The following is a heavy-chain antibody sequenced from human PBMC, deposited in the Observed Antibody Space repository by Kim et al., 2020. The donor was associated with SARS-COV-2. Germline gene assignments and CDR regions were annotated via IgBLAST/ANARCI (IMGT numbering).Heavy chain of an antibody. Sequence: SETLSLTCTVSGYSISSGYYWGWIRQPPGKGLEWIGSIYHSGSTYYNPSLKSRVTISVDTSKNQFSLKLSSVTAADTAVYYCARDDYGGNPGVKDHYYYG. CDR2: IYHSGST. CDR1: GYSISSGYY. J-gene: IGHJ6*01. D-gene: IGHD4-17*01. CDR3: ARDDYGGNPGVKDHYYYG. V-gene: IGHV4-38-2*02.